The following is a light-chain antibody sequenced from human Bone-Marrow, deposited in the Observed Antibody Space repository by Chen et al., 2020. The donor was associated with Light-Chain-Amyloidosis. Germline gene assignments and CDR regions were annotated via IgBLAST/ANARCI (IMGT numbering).Light chain of an antibody. CDR3: QQYYRSPLT. J-gene: IGKJ4*01. CDR2: RAA. CDR1: QNIDDW. Sequence: DIQMTQSPSTLYASVGDRVTITCRASQNIDDWLAWYQQIPGKAPKVLIYRAASLESGVPSRFSGSGFGTAFTLTIDSLQRDDFATYHCQQYYRSPLTFGGGTKVEVK. V-gene: IGKV1-5*03.